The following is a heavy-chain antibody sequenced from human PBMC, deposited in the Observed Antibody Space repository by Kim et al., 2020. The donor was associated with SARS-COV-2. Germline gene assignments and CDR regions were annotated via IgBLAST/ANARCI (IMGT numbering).Heavy chain of an antibody. J-gene: IGHJ4*02. V-gene: IGHV4-34*01. CDR1: GGSFSGYY. CDR3: ARDGRLGIAARPYYFDY. CDR2: INHSGST. D-gene: IGHD6-6*01. Sequence: SETLSLTCAVYGGSFSGYYWSWIRQPPGKGLEWIGEINHSGSTNYNPSLKSRVTISVDTSKNQFSLKLSSVTAADTAVYYCARDGRLGIAARPYYFDYWGQGTLVTVSS.